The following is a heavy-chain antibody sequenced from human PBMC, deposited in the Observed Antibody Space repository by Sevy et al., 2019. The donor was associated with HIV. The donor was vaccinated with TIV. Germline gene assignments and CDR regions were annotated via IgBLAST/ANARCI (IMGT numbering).Heavy chain of an antibody. CDR3: AKDRYCSSTSCSGHFDY. V-gene: IGHV3-23*01. CDR2: SSGSGGST. CDR1: GFTFSSYA. J-gene: IGHJ4*02. Sequence: GGSLRLSCAASGFTFSSYAMSWVRQAPGKGLEWVSDSSGSGGSTYYADSVKGRFTISRVNSKNTLYLQMNSLRAEDTAVYYCAKDRYCSSTSCSGHFDYWGQGTLVTVSS. D-gene: IGHD2-2*01.